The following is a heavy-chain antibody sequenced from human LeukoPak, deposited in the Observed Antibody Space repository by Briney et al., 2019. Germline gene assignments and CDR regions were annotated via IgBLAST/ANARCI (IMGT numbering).Heavy chain of an antibody. V-gene: IGHV3-30-3*01. J-gene: IGHJ4*02. D-gene: IGHD3-3*01. Sequence: GGSLRLSCAASGFIFGGYAMHWVRQAPGKGLQWLAVISYDGGKTYYADSVEGRFTISRDNSKSTVYLEINSLRSEDTAIYYCARGFNDFWSGSQLEYWGQGTLVTVSS. CDR2: ISYDGGKT. CDR1: GFIFGGYA. CDR3: ARGFNDFWSGSQLEY.